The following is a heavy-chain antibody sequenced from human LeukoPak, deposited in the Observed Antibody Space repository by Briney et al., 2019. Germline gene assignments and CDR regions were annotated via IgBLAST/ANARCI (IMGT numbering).Heavy chain of an antibody. CDR3: VRGASGWYGMDV. J-gene: IGHJ6*02. CDR1: GVTFSSYC. D-gene: IGHD6-19*01. Sequence: GGSLRLSCAASGVTFSSYCMLWVRQVPGTGLVWVSRMNTDGRSTSYADSVKGRFTISRDNAKDTLYLQMNSLRAEDTAVYYCVRGASGWYGMDVWGQGTTVTVSS. CDR2: MNTDGRST. V-gene: IGHV3-74*01.